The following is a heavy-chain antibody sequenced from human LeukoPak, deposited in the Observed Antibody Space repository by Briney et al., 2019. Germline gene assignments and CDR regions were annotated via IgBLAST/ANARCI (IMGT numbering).Heavy chain of an antibody. CDR3: AKVMDSYSSSWYQNPYYFVY. Sequence: GGSLRLSCAASGFTFSSYAMSWVRQAPGKGLEWVSAISGSGGSTYYADSVKGRFTISRDNSKNTLYLQMNSLRAEDTAVYYCAKVMDSYSSSWYQNPYYFVYWGQGTLVTVSS. V-gene: IGHV3-23*01. CDR2: ISGSGGST. CDR1: GFTFSSYA. J-gene: IGHJ4*02. D-gene: IGHD6-13*01.